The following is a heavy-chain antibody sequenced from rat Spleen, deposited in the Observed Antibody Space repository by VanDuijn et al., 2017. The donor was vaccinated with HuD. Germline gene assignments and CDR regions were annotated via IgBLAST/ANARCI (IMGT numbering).Heavy chain of an antibody. D-gene: IGHD1-11*01. CDR1: GHSITSSYR. Sequence: EVQLQESGPGPVEVSESLSLTCSVTGHSITSSYRWNWIRKFPGNKVEWMGYINSAGSTIYNPSLNSRISITRDTSKNQFFLQLNSVTTEDTATYYCARWGGGYFDFWGPGTMVTVSS. CDR3: ARWGGGYFDF. V-gene: IGHV3-3*01. J-gene: IGHJ1*01. CDR2: INSAGST.